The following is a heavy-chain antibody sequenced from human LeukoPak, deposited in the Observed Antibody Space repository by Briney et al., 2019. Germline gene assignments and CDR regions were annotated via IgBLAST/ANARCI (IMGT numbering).Heavy chain of an antibody. CDR3: AGVARDWYLYFDY. CDR2: ISGSGGST. Sequence: GGSLRLSCAASGFTFSSYAMSWVRQAPGKGLEWVSAISGSGGSTYYADSAKGRFTISRDNSKNTLYLQMNSLRAEDTAVYYCAGVARDWYLYFDYWGQGTLVTVSS. CDR1: GFTFSSYA. D-gene: IGHD3/OR15-3a*01. J-gene: IGHJ4*02. V-gene: IGHV3-23*01.